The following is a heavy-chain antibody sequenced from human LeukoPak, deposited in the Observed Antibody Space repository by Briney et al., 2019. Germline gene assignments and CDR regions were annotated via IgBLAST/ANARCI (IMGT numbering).Heavy chain of an antibody. CDR1: GFTFSSYA. Sequence: GRSLRLSCAASGFTFSSYAMHWVRQAPGKGLEWVAVISYDGSNKYYADPVKGRFTISRDNSKNTLYLQMNSLRAEDTAVYYCAEPEGGYYDIRPDWGQGTLVTVSS. CDR2: ISYDGSNK. CDR3: AEPEGGYYDIRPD. J-gene: IGHJ4*02. D-gene: IGHD3-22*01. V-gene: IGHV3-30-3*01.